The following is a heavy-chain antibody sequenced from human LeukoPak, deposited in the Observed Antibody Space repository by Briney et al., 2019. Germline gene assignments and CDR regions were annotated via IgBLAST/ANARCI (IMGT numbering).Heavy chain of an antibody. D-gene: IGHD3-10*01. Sequence: GGSLRLSCAASGFTFSSYGMHWVRQAPGKGLGWVANIKQDGSEKYYVDSVKGRFTISRDNAKNSLYLQMNSLRAEDTAVYYCARDPSYGSGSYEDYWGQGTLVTVSS. CDR3: ARDPSYGSGSYEDY. CDR2: IKQDGSEK. J-gene: IGHJ4*02. CDR1: GFTFSSYG. V-gene: IGHV3-7*01.